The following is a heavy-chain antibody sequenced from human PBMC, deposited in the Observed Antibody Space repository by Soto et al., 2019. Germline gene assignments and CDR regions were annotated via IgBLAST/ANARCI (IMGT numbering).Heavy chain of an antibody. CDR1: GYTFTRYG. V-gene: IGHV1-18*04. CDR3: APHFHCSSRPAQNWFDP. J-gene: IGHJ5*02. CDR2: TSADNGDT. Sequence: ASVKVSCKASGYTFTRYGFSWVRQAPGQGLEWMAWTSADNGDTNFAPKLQGRATLTTDTSTDTAYMELSSLRSEDTAVYYCAPHFHCSSRPAQNWFDPCPQTLLVTVSS. D-gene: IGHD6-13*01.